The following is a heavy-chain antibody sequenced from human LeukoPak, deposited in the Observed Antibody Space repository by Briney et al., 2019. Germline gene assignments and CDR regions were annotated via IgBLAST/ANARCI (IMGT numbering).Heavy chain of an antibody. CDR2: ISYDGSNK. V-gene: IGHV3-30*18. CDR3: AKVRYYDSSGYYYFDY. D-gene: IGHD3-22*01. J-gene: IGHJ4*02. CDR1: GFTFSSYG. Sequence: GGSLRLSCAASGFTFSSYGMHWVCQAPGKGLEWVAVISYDGSNKYYADSVKGRFTISRDNSKNTLYLQMNSLRAEDTAVYYCAKVRYYDSSGYYYFDYWGQGTLVTVSS.